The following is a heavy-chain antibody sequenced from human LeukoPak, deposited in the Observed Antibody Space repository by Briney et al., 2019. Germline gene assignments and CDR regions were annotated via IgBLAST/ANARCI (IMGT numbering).Heavy chain of an antibody. Sequence: GGSLRLSCAASGFTVSSNQMSWVRQAPGKGLEWVSVIYSGGSTYYADSVKGRFTISRDNSKNTLYLQMNSLRAEDTAVYYCAREGCSYGSPLDYYYMDVWGKGTTVTVSS. J-gene: IGHJ6*03. V-gene: IGHV3-66*02. D-gene: IGHD5-18*01. CDR2: IYSGGST. CDR3: AREGCSYGSPLDYYYMDV. CDR1: GFTVSSNQ.